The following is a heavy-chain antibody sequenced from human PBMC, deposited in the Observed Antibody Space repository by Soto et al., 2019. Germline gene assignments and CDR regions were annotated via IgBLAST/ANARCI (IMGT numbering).Heavy chain of an antibody. V-gene: IGHV3-73*01. CDR3: TRHKEVLWFGEPEGPHAFDI. J-gene: IGHJ3*02. CDR2: IRSKANSYAT. Sequence: GGSLRLSCAASGFTFSGSAMHWVRQASGKGLEWVGRIRSKANSYATAYAASVKGRFTISRDDSKNTAYLQMNSLKTEDTAVYYCTRHKEVLWFGEPEGPHAFDILGQGTMVTVSS. D-gene: IGHD3-10*01. CDR1: GFTFSGSA.